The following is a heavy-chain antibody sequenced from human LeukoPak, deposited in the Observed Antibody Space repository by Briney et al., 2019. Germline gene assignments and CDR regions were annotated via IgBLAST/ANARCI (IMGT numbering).Heavy chain of an antibody. D-gene: IGHD2-2*01. CDR1: GGSISSYY. CDR3: ARGRLDMVVVPAATSYYYYYMDV. Sequence: SETLSLTCTVSGGSISSYYWSWIRQPAGKGLEWIGRIYTSGSTNYNPSLKRRVTMSVDTSKNQFSLKLSSVTAADTAVYYCARGRLDMVVVPAATSYYYYYMDVWGKGTTVTVSS. J-gene: IGHJ6*03. CDR2: IYTSGST. V-gene: IGHV4-4*07.